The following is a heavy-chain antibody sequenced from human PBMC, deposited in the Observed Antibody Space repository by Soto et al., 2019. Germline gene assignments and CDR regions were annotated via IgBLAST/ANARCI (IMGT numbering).Heavy chain of an antibody. CDR3: ARDTDNSSSIAARRGGDAFDI. D-gene: IGHD6-6*01. Sequence: QVQLQESGPGLVKPSQTLSLTCTVSGGSISSVGYYWSWIRQPPGKGLEWIGYRDYSGSTYYNPYLKRRFTISVATSKTQFSLKLSSVTAAAEAVYYCARDTDNSSSIAARRGGDAFDIWVQGTMVTVSS. CDR1: GGSISSVGYY. J-gene: IGHJ3*02. V-gene: IGHV4-31*03. CDR2: RDYSGST.